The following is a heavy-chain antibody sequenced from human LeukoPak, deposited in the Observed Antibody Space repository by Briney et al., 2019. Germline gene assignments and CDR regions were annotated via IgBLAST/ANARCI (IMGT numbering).Heavy chain of an antibody. CDR2: IRSSSSII. D-gene: IGHD1-26*01. CDR3: ARFETVGVTTADS. CDR1: GFTFSSYS. V-gene: IGHV3-48*01. Sequence: GGPLRLSCAASGFTFSSYSMNWVRQAPGKGLEWVSYIRSSSSIIYYADSVKGRFTISRDNAKNLLYLQMDSLRAEDTAVYYCARFETVGVTTADSWGQGTLVTVSS. J-gene: IGHJ4*02.